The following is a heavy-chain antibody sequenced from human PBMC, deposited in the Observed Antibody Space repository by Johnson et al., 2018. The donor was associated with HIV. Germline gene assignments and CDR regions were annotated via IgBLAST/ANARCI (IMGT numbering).Heavy chain of an antibody. CDR1: GFTFSSYA. Sequence: EVQLVESGGGLVQPGGSLRLSCAASGFTFSSYAMSWVRQAPGKGLEWVSAISGSGGSTYYADSVKGRFTISRDNSNNTLYLQMNSLRAEDTAVYYCAKDMYDYVWGSYRPNAFDIWGQGTMVTVSS. CDR2: ISGSGGST. CDR3: AKDMYDYVWGSYRPNAFDI. J-gene: IGHJ3*02. D-gene: IGHD3-16*02. V-gene: IGHV3-23*04.